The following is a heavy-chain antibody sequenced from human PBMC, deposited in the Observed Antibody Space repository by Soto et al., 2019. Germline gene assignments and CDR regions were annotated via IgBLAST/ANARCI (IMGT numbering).Heavy chain of an antibody. CDR1: GLSLSTSGEA. V-gene: IGHV2-5*02. D-gene: IGHD3-10*01. CDR3: APYVSASPAGWFDP. J-gene: IGHJ5*02. CDR2: IYWDDDK. Sequence: QITLKESGPTLVKPTQTLTLTCSFSGLSLSTSGEAVGWIRQPPGKALEWLALIYWDDDKFFNPTLKTRLTITTPTPKNQPVLTLAPIVAADTATSSRAPYVSASPAGWFDPWGQGVLVSVSS.